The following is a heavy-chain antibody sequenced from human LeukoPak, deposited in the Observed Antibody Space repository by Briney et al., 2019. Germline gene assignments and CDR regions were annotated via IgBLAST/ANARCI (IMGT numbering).Heavy chain of an antibody. V-gene: IGHV3-74*01. Sequence: PGRSLRLSCVASGFTFSNSYMDWVRQAPGKGLVWVSRFNGDGITTGYADSVKGRFTISRDNAKNTLYVQMNSLRAEDTAIYYCAREASGGFDIWGQGTMVTVSS. CDR3: AREASGGFDI. D-gene: IGHD1-26*01. CDR1: GFTFSNSY. CDR2: FNGDGITT. J-gene: IGHJ3*02.